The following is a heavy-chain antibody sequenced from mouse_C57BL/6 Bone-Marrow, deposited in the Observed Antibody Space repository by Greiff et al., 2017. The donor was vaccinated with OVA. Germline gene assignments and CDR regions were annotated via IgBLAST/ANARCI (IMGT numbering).Heavy chain of an antibody. CDR1: GFTFNTYA. CDR3: VRDGLTGTWFAY. Sequence: EVQVVESGGGLVQPKGSLKLSCAASGFTFNTYAMHWVRQAPGKGLEWVARIRSKSSNYATYYADSVKDRFTISRDDSQSMLYLQMNNLKTEDTAMYYCVRDGLTGTWFAYWGQGTLVTVSA. V-gene: IGHV10-3*01. D-gene: IGHD4-1*01. J-gene: IGHJ3*01. CDR2: IRSKSSNYAT.